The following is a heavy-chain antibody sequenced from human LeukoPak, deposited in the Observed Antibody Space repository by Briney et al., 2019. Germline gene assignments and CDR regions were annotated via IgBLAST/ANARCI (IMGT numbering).Heavy chain of an antibody. CDR2: INHSGST. CDR1: GGSFSGYY. D-gene: IGHD5-12*01. CDR3: ARVQLRPPFDY. V-gene: IGHV4-34*01. Sequence: SETLSLTCAVYGGSFSGYYWSWIRPPPGKGLEWIGEINHSGSTNYNPSLKSRVTISVDTSKNQFSLKLSSVTAADTAVYYCARVQLRPPFDYWGQGTLVTVSS. J-gene: IGHJ4*02.